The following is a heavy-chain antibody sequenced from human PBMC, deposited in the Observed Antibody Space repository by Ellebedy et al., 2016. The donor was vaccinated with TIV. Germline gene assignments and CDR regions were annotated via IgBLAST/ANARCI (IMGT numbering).Heavy chain of an antibody. CDR2: IHPNSGST. D-gene: IGHD3-16*01. Sequence: AASVKVSCKTSGYTFTGYYMHWVRQAPGQGLEWMGWIHPNSGSTTYAQKFQGRVTMTRDTSISTAYMEVSRLRSDDTGVYYCARDRFGVPWRYADYWGQGTLVTVSS. V-gene: IGHV1-2*02. CDR3: ARDRFGVPWRYADY. J-gene: IGHJ4*02. CDR1: GYTFTGYY.